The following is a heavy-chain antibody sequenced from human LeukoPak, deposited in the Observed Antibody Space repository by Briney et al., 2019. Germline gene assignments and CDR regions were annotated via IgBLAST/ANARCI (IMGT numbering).Heavy chain of an antibody. CDR2: ISAYNGNT. D-gene: IGHD5-12*01. Sequence: ASVKVSCKASGYTFTSYGISWVRQAPGQGLEWMGWISAYNGNTNYAQKLQGRVTMTTDTSTSTAYMELRSLRSDDTAVYYCARVLAGWLRHNWFDPWGQGTLVTVSS. CDR1: GYTFTSYG. CDR3: ARVLAGWLRHNWFDP. J-gene: IGHJ5*02. V-gene: IGHV1-18*04.